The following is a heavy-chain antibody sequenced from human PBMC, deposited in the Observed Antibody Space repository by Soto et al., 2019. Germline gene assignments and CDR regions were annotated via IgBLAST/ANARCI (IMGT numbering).Heavy chain of an antibody. V-gene: IGHV5-51*01. J-gene: IGHJ3*01. Sequence: GESLKISCKGSDYTFAAYWIGWVRQLPGKGPEWMCIVNPCDSETRYSPSFQGQVTISADKSINTAYLQWSSLKASDAAMYYCARSDCTNGVCYHFYDFWGQWTMVTVSS. CDR1: DYTFAAYW. CDR2: VNPCDSET. CDR3: ARSDCTNGVCYHFYDF. D-gene: IGHD2-8*01.